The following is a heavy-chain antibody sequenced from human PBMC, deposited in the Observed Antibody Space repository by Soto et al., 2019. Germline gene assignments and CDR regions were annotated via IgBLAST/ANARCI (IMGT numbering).Heavy chain of an antibody. CDR2: MSYDGSDT. V-gene: IGHV3-30*02. J-gene: IGHJ4*02. CDR1: GFIFSNNG. D-gene: IGHD3-10*02. CDR3: TIVRVADSALEH. Sequence: PGGSLRLSCVGSGFIFSNNGMHWVRPTPGKGLEWVAFMSYDGSDTFYAHSVKGRFTISRDNSKNTLLRHMSNLRAEDTAMYYCTIVRVADSALEHWGQGTLVTVSS.